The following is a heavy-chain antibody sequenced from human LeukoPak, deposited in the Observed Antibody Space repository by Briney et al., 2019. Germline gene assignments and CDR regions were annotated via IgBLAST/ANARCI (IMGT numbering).Heavy chain of an antibody. V-gene: IGHV3-30*18. CDR2: ISYDGSNK. J-gene: IGHJ4*02. D-gene: IGHD6-19*01. Sequence: GRSLRLSCAASGFTISNYAMHWVHQAPGKGLEWVALISYDGSNKYYADSVKGRFTISRDNSKNTLYLQMNSLRPEDTAVYYCAKPFAAVSAGFSYYFDYWGQGTLVTVSS. CDR3: AKPFAAVSAGFSYYFDY. CDR1: GFTISNYA.